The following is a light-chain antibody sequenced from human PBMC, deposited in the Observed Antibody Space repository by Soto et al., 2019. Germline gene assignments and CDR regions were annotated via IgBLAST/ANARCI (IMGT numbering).Light chain of an antibody. J-gene: IGKJ1*01. CDR3: QQYHSYWT. V-gene: IGKV3-20*01. CDR1: QSVSSSY. CDR2: GAS. Sequence: EFVLTQSPGTLSLSPGERATLSFRASQSVSSSYLAWYQQKPGQAPRLLIYGASTRATGIPARFSGSGSGTEFTLTISSLQTDDFSTYYCQQYHSYWTFGQGTKVE.